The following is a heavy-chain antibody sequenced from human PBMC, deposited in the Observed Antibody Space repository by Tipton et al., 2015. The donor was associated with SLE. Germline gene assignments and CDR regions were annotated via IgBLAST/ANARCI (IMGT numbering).Heavy chain of an antibody. CDR3: ARGKLTWRGAIIGADV. V-gene: IGHV4-59*08. CDR1: GGSISSNY. CDR2: ISYGGGT. Sequence: TLSLTCSVSGGSISSNYWIWIRQPPGKGLEWIGYISYGGGTNYNPSLKSRATISIDPAKKEFSLKLTSVTAAGTAVYYCARGKLTWRGAIIGADVWGQGTTVNVSS. J-gene: IGHJ6*02. D-gene: IGHD2-15*01.